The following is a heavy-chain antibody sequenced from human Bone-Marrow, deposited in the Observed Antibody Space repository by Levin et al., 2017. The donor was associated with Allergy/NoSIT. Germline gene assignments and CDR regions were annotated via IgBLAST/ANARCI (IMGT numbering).Heavy chain of an antibody. D-gene: IGHD2-2*01. CDR2: IYKSGTT. J-gene: IGHJ4*02. Sequence: SEALSLTCNVSGASISSYYWTWIRQPPGKGLEWIGYIYKSGTTSYNPSLKSRVTISVDTSKKQVSLKVNSVTAADTAVYYCARGGVLGYCSSTNCYAGLDNWGQGTLVTVSS. V-gene: IGHV4-59*01. CDR3: ARGGVLGYCSSTNCYAGLDN. CDR1: GASISSYY.